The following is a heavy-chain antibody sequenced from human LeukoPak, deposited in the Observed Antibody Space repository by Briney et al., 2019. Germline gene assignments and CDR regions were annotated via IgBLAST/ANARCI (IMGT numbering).Heavy chain of an antibody. V-gene: IGHV7-4-1*02. D-gene: IGHD2-2*01. J-gene: IGHJ4*02. CDR3: ARGPRGYCSSTSCQYYFDY. Sequence: ASVTVSCTASGYTFTSYAMNWVRQAPGQGLEWMGWINTNTGNPTYAQGFTGRFVFSLDTSVSTAYLQISSLKAEDTAVYYCARGPRGYCSSTSCQYYFDYWGQGTLVTVSS. CDR1: GYTFTSYA. CDR2: INTNTGNP.